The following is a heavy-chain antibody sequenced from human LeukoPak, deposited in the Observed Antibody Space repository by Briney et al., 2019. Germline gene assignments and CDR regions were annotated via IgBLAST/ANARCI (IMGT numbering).Heavy chain of an antibody. Sequence: SETLSLTCTVSGGSISSSSYYWGWIRQPPGKGLEWIGSIYYSGSTYYNPSLKSRVTTSVDTSKNQFSLKLSSVTAADTAVYYCARQCKQWLSPLGEFDYWGQGTLVTVSS. CDR1: GGSISSSSYY. J-gene: IGHJ4*02. D-gene: IGHD6-19*01. V-gene: IGHV4-39*01. CDR3: ARQCKQWLSPLGEFDY. CDR2: IYYSGST.